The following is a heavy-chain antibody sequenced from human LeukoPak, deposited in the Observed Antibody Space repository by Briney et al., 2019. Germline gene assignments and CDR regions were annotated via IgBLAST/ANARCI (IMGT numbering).Heavy chain of an antibody. J-gene: IGHJ3*02. Sequence: SQTLSLTCALSGDSVSSNSVAWNWIRQSPSRGLEWLGRTYSGSRWSTDYAVSVKSRIAINSDTSKNQFSLQLNSVTPEDTAVYYCATSDRAVGPAFNIWGQGTMVTVSS. CDR3: ATSDRAVGPAFNI. V-gene: IGHV6-1*01. D-gene: IGHD1-14*01. CDR1: GDSVSSNSVA. CDR2: TYSGSRWST.